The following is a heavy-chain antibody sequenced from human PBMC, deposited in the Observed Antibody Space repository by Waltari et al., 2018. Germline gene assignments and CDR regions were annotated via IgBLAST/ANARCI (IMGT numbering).Heavy chain of an antibody. Sequence: QLQLQESGPGLVKPSETLSLTCTVSGGSISSSSYYWGWIRQPPGKGLGWIGSISYSGSTYNNPSLKSRVTISVDTSKNQFSLKLSSVTAADTAVYYCARNVSSISSSRDAFDYWGQGTLVSVSS. CDR2: ISYSGST. CDR1: GGSISSSSYY. V-gene: IGHV4-39*07. J-gene: IGHJ4*02. D-gene: IGHD6-13*01. CDR3: ARNVSSISSSRDAFDY.